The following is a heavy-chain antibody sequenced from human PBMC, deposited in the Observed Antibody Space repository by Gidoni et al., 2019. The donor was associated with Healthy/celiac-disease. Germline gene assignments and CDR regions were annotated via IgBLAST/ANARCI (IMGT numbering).Heavy chain of an antibody. V-gene: IGHV1-69*01. J-gene: IGHJ4*02. Sequence: QAQRVQPGAEGKKTGSAVKGAGKASGGTVSRDAMSWVRQAPGQGPEGMGGIIPIFGTANYAPQFQGSVTITADESTSTAYMELSSLRSEDTAVYYCARVPLGYCSSTSCYRYFDYWGQGTLVTVSS. D-gene: IGHD2-2*01. CDR1: GGTVSRDA. CDR3: ARVPLGYCSSTSCYRYFDY. CDR2: IIPIFGTA.